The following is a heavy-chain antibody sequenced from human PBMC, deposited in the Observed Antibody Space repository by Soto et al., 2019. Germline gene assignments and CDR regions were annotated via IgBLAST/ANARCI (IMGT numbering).Heavy chain of an antibody. CDR3: ARGKYYYDRSGYYFLYYFDY. J-gene: IGHJ4*02. Sequence: SETLSLTCAVYGGSFSGYYWSWIRQPPGKGLEWIGEINHSGSTNYNPSLKSRVTISVDTSKNQFSLKLSSVTAADTAVYYCARGKYYYDRSGYYFLYYFDYWGQGTLVTVSS. CDR1: GGSFSGYY. CDR2: INHSGST. D-gene: IGHD3-22*01. V-gene: IGHV4-34*01.